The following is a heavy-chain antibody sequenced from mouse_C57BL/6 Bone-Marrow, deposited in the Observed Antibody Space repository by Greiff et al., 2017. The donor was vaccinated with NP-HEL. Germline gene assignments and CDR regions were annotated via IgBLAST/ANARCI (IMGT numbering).Heavy chain of an antibody. Sequence: EVQLVESGGGLVKPGGSLKLSCAASGFTFTDYGMHWVRQAPEQGLEWVAYISSGSSTIYYADTLKGRFTISRDNAKNTLFLQMTSLRSEDTDMYYSITAVPFEYWGQGTRVTVSA. CDR3: ITAVPFEY. J-gene: IGHJ3*01. CDR2: ISSGSSTI. V-gene: IGHV5-17*01. D-gene: IGHD1-1*01. CDR1: GFTFTDYG.